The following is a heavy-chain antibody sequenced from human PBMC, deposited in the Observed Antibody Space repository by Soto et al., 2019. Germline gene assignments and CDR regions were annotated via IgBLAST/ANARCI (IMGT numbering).Heavy chain of an antibody. V-gene: IGHV3-15*01. CDR3: TTHTRIAANPIDY. Sequence: EVQLVESGGGLVKPGGSLRLSCAASGFTFSNAWISWVRQAPGKGLEWGGRIKSKTDGGTTDYAAPVQGRFTISSDDAKNTRYPRMNSLKTADMAVSYRTTHTRIAANPIDYCVQRSLVTVSA. CDR1: GFTFSNAW. D-gene: IGHD6-6*01. J-gene: IGHJ4*02. CDR2: IKSKTDGGTT.